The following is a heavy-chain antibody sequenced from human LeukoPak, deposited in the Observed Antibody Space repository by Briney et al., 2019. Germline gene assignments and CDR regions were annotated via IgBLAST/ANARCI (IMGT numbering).Heavy chain of an antibody. CDR1: GGSISSSGYY. Sequence: SETLSLTCTVSGGSISSSGYYWGWIRQPPGKGLEWIGSIYYSGSTYYNPSLKSRVTISVDTSKNQFSLKLSSVTAADTAVYYCAIGSTYNWFDPWGQGTLVTVSS. CDR3: AIGSTYNWFDP. J-gene: IGHJ5*02. D-gene: IGHD3-16*02. V-gene: IGHV4-39*01. CDR2: IYYSGST.